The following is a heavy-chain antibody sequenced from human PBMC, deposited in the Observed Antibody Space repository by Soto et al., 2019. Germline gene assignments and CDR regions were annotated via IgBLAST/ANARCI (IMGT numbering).Heavy chain of an antibody. D-gene: IGHD3-22*01. V-gene: IGHV1-18*01. CDR3: ARDPRGEASGYLSYYYYGMDV. J-gene: IGHJ6*02. CDR1: GYTFTSYG. CDR2: ISAYNGNT. Sequence: QVQLVQSGAEVKKPGASVKVSCKASGYTFTSYGISWVRQAPGQGLEWMGWISAYNGNTNYAQKLQGRVTMTTDTSTSTAYMELRSLRSDDTAVYYCARDPRGEASGYLSYYYYGMDVWGQGTTVTVSS.